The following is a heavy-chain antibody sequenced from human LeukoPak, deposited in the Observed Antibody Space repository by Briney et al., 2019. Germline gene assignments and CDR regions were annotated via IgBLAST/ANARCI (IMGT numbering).Heavy chain of an antibody. J-gene: IGHJ4*02. D-gene: IGHD3-16*01. V-gene: IGHV1-24*01. CDR1: GYTFTSYY. CDR3: ATVGGIVGARFDY. CDR2: FDPEDGET. Sequence: ASVKVSCKASGYTFTSYYMHWVRQAPGQGLEWMGGFDPEDGETIYAQKFQGRVTMTEDTSTDTAYMELSSLRSEDTAVYYCATVGGIVGARFDYWGQGTLVTVSS.